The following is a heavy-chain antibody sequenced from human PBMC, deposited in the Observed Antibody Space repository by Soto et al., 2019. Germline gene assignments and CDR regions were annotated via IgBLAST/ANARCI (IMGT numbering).Heavy chain of an antibody. CDR2: IIPIFGTA. CDR3: ARPYDSSDTNAFDI. V-gene: IGHV1-69*13. Sequence: AASVKVSCKASGGTFSSYAISWVRQAPGQGLEWMGGIIPIFGTANYAQKFQGRVTITADESTSTAYMELSSLRSEDTAVYYCARPYDSSDTNAFDIWGQGTMVTVSS. D-gene: IGHD3-22*01. J-gene: IGHJ3*02. CDR1: GGTFSSYA.